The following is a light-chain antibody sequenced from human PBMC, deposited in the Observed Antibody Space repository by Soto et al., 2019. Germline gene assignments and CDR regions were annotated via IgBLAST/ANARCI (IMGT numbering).Light chain of an antibody. J-gene: IGLJ2*01. CDR2: STN. CDR1: SSNIGSNT. V-gene: IGLV1-44*01. CDR3: AAWDGSLNVVL. Sequence: QLVLTQPPSASGTPEQRVTISCSGSSSNIGSNTVNWYQQLPGSATKLLMYSTNQRPSGVPDRFSGSKSGTSASLDISGLQSEDDAYYYCAAWDGSLNVVLFGGGTKLTVL.